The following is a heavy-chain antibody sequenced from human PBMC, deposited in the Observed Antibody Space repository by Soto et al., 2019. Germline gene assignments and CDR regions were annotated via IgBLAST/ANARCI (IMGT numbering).Heavy chain of an antibody. CDR1: GGTFSSYA. CDR3: ASGYCSSTSCEGWDYYYYGMDV. V-gene: IGHV1-69*13. D-gene: IGHD2-2*01. J-gene: IGHJ6*02. Sequence: SVKVSCKASGGTFSSYAISGVRQAALRGREGMGGIIPIFGTANYAQKFQGRVTITADESTSTAYMGLSSLRSEDTAVYYCASGYCSSTSCEGWDYYYYGMDVWGQGTTGTV. CDR2: IIPIFGTA.